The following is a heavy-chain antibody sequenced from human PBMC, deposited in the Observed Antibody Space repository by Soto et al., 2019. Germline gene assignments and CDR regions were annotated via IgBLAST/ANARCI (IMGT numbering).Heavy chain of an antibody. V-gene: IGHV4-34*01. D-gene: IGHD3-9*01. CDR2: INHSGST. J-gene: IGHJ3*02. Sequence: QVQLQQWGAGLLKPSETLSLTCAVYGGSFSGYYWSWIRQPPGKGLEWIGEINHSGSTNYNPSLKGRVTISVDTSKKQFSLKLSSVTAADTAVYYCARRLKAYDILTGYYHDAFDIWGQGTMVTVSS. CDR1: GGSFSGYY. CDR3: ARRLKAYDILTGYYHDAFDI.